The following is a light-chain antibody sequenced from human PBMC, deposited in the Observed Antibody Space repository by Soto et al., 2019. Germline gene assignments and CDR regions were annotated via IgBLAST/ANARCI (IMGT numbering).Light chain of an antibody. J-gene: IGLJ2*01. CDR2: RNN. CDR1: TSSIGSNY. Sequence: QSVLTQPPSASGTPGQRVTISCSGSTSSIGSNYVYWYQQLPGTAPKLLIYRNNQRPSGVPDRFSGSKSGTSASLAISGLRSEDEADYHCAAWDDSLSGLVFGGGTKVTVL. CDR3: AAWDDSLSGLV. V-gene: IGLV1-47*01.